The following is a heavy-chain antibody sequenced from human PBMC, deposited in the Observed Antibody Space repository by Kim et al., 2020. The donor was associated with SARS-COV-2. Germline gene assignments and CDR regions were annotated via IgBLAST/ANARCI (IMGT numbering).Heavy chain of an antibody. D-gene: IGHD3-9*01. CDR1: GFTFSDYY. CDR2: ISSSGSTI. V-gene: IGHV3-11*04. CDR3: ARDVSPSGILTGYYYDAFDI. Sequence: GGSLRLSCAASGFTFSDYYMSWIRQAPGKGLEWVSYISSSGSTIYYADSVKGRFTISRDNAKNSLYLQMNSLRAEDTAVYYCARDVSPSGILTGYYYDAFDIWGQGTMVTVSS. J-gene: IGHJ3*02.